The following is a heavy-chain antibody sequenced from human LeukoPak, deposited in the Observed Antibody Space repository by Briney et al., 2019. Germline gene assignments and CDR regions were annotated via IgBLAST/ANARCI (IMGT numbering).Heavy chain of an antibody. J-gene: IGHJ4*02. D-gene: IGHD3-9*01. Sequence: GGSLRLSCAASGFSLSSYEMNWVRQAPGKGLEWVSHISSSCSNIYYADSVKGRFTISRDNAKNSLYLQMNSLKAEDTAVYYCVFYNQKTAYEILSGYYREYYFDYWGQGTLVTVSS. CDR3: VFYNQKTAYEILSGYYREYYFDY. CDR2: ISSSCSNI. CDR1: GFSLSSYE. V-gene: IGHV3-48*03.